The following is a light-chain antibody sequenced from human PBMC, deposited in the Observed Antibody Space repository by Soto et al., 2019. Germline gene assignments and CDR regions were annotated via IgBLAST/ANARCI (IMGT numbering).Light chain of an antibody. CDR3: SSYTSGSTVI. CDR1: SSDVGGYNY. Sequence: QSVLTQPASVSGSPGQSITISCTGTSSDVGGYNYVSWYQQHPGKAPKLMIYEVSNRPSGVSNRFSGSKSGNTASLTISGLQAEDEADYYCSSYTSGSTVIFGGGTQLTVL. J-gene: IGLJ2*01. V-gene: IGLV2-14*01. CDR2: EVS.